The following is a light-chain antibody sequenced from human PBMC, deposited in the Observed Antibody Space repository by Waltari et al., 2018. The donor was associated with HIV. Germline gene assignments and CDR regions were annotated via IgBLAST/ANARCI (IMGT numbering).Light chain of an antibody. CDR3: QAWDSRTVV. CDR2: QDA. V-gene: IGLV3-1*01. CDR1: TLGDTY. Sequence: SYELSQAPSVSVSPGKTASINCSGDTLGDTYVSWYQQKAGPAPLRVVYQDAKRPSGIPYRFSGSNSGNTATLTISGTQAVDEADYYCQAWDSRTVVFGGGTHLTVL. J-gene: IGLJ2*01.